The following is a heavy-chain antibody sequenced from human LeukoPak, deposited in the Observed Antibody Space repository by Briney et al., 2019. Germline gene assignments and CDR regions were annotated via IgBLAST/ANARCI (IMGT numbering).Heavy chain of an antibody. V-gene: IGHV1-2*02. CDR1: GYTFTGYY. J-gene: IGHJ4*02. Sequence: VASVKVSCKASGYTFTGYYMHWVRQAPGQGLEWMGWINPNSGGTNYAQKFQGRVTMTRDTSISTAYMELSRLRSDDTAVYYCARDLGQWLVLWGFGYWGQGTLVTVSS. CDR2: INPNSGGT. D-gene: IGHD6-19*01. CDR3: ARDLGQWLVLWGFGY.